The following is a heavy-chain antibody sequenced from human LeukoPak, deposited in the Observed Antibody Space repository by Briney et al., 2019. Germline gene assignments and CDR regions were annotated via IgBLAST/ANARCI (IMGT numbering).Heavy chain of an antibody. D-gene: IGHD3-10*01. CDR1: GFTFSSYS. V-gene: IGHV3-21*01. CDR3: ARGDYYL. J-gene: IGHJ5*02. Sequence: PGGSLRLSCAASGFTFSSYSMNWVRQAPGKGLEWVSSISSSSSYMYYADSVKGRFTISRDNAKNSLYLQMNSLRAEDTAVYYCARGDYYLWGQGTLVTVSS. CDR2: ISSSSSYM.